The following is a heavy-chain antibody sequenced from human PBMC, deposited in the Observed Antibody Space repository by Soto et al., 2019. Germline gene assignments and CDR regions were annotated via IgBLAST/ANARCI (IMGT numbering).Heavy chain of an antibody. Sequence: GASVKVSCKASGGIFGSYVFNWVRQAPGQGLEWMGGIIPMFGRPNYAQKFQGRVTITADESTSTAYMELSSLRSEDTAVYYCASPWGLVLAPVIYYYYGMDVWGQGTTVTVSS. J-gene: IGHJ6*02. CDR2: IIPMFGRP. D-gene: IGHD2-2*01. V-gene: IGHV1-69*13. CDR3: ASPWGLVLAPVIYYYYGMDV. CDR1: GGIFGSYV.